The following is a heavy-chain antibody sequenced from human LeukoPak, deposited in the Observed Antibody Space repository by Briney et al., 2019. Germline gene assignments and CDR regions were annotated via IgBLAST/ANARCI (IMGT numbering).Heavy chain of an antibody. J-gene: IGHJ4*02. V-gene: IGHV4-34*01. Sequence: SETLSLTCAVYGGSFSGYYWSWIRQPPGKGLEWIGEINHSGSTNYNPSLKSRVTISVDTPKNQFSLKLSSVTAADTAVYYCARADSSSWSFDYWGQGTLVTVSS. CDR1: GGSFSGYY. CDR2: INHSGST. D-gene: IGHD6-13*01. CDR3: ARADSSSWSFDY.